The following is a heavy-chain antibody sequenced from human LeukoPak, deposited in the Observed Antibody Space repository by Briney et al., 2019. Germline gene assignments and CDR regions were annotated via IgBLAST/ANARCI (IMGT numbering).Heavy chain of an antibody. CDR2: IYHSGST. Sequence: SQTLSLTCAVSGGSISSGGYSWSWIRQPPGKGLEWIGYIYHSGSTYYNPSLKSRVTISVDRSKNQFSLKLSSVTAADTAVYYCARDRRSGWYAYFDYWGQGTLVTVSS. D-gene: IGHD6-19*01. CDR1: GGSISSGGYS. CDR3: ARDRRSGWYAYFDY. V-gene: IGHV4-30-2*01. J-gene: IGHJ4*02.